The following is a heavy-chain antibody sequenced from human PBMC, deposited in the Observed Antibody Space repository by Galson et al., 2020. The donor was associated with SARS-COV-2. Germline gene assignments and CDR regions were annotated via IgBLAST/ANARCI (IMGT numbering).Heavy chain of an antibody. V-gene: IGHV3-7*01. CDR1: GFIFKDFW. CDR2: IRGEGRET. Sequence: AGSLRLSCEVSGFIFKDFWMSWFRQAPGKSLEWVANIRGEGRETNYVESVTGRFSISRDNAMNSLYLQMDSLRVEDTAVYYCTREGWQGAYWGQGARVTGSS. CDR3: TREGWQGAY. J-gene: IGHJ4*02.